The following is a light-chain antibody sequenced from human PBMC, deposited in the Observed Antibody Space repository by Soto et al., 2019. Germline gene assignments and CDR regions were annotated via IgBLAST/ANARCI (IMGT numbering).Light chain of an antibody. CDR1: QNINNY. Sequence: DIQMTQSPSSLSASVGDIVTITCQASQNINNYLNWYQQKPGRAPKLLIYDASNLEAGVPSRFRGSGSGTDFTFIISRLQPEDIATYYCQQYENLPTFGQGTRLEIK. J-gene: IGKJ5*01. CDR2: DAS. V-gene: IGKV1-33*01. CDR3: QQYENLPT.